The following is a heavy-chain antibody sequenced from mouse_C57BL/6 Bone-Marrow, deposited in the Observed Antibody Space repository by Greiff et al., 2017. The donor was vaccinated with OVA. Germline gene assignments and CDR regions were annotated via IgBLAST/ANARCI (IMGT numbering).Heavy chain of an antibody. J-gene: IGHJ1*03. CDR3: ARNLLYLWYFDV. CDR1: GYAFSNSW. V-gene: IGHV1-82*01. Sequence: QVQLQQSGPELVKPGASVKISCKASGYAFSNSWMNWVKQRPGKGLEWIGRIYPGDGDTNYNGKFKGKATLTADKSSNTAYMQLSSLTSEDSAVYFCARNLLYLWYFDVWGTGTTVTVSS. D-gene: IGHD2-12*01. CDR2: IYPGDGDT.